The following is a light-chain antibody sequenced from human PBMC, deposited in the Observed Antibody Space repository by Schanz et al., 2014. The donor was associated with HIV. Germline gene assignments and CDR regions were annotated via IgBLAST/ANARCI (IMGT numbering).Light chain of an antibody. Sequence: QSALTQPASVSASPGQSITISCTGTGSDIGGYNFVSWYQQCPGKAPKLVIFDVNNRPAGISSRFSGSKSGNTASLTISGLQAEDEAYYYCGSYTSSTTVIFGGGTKLTVL. J-gene: IGLJ2*01. CDR2: DVN. V-gene: IGLV2-14*03. CDR1: GSDIGGYNF. CDR3: GSYTSSTTVI.